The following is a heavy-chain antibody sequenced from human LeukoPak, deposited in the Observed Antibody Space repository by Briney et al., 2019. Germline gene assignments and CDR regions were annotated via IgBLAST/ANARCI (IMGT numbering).Heavy chain of an antibody. CDR2: IYYSGST. Sequence: PSETLSLTCTVSGGSISSGDYYWSWIRQPPGKGLEWIGYIYYSGSTYYNPSLKSRVTISVDTSKNQLSLKLSSVTAADTAVYYCAREISMVATKAFDYWGQGTLVTVSS. V-gene: IGHV4-30-4*01. D-gene: IGHD5-12*01. J-gene: IGHJ4*02. CDR1: GGSISSGDYY. CDR3: AREISMVATKAFDY.